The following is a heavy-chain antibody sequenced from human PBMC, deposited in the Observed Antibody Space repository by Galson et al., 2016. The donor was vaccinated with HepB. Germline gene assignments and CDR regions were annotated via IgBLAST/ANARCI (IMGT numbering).Heavy chain of an antibody. Sequence: TLSLTCTVSGGSISTIDYFWGWIRQPAGKGLEWIGRVDASGSTNYNPSLKGRVTILLDTSKNQISLELTSVTAADTAVYLCAREGRSYYRNWFDPWGQGILVTVSS. D-gene: IGHD3-10*01. CDR3: AREGRSYYRNWFDP. CDR2: VDASGST. J-gene: IGHJ5*02. CDR1: GGSISTIDYF. V-gene: IGHV4-61*02.